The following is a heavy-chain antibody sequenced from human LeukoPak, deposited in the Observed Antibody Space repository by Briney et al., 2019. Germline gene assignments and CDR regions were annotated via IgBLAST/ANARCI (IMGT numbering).Heavy chain of an antibody. CDR2: IYWDDDK. Sequence: FGPTLVKPTQTLTLTCTFSGFSLSTSGVGVGWIRQPPGKALEWLALIYWDDDKRYSPSLKSRPTITKDTSKNQVVLTMTNMDPVDTATCYCAHTLVFGASDAFDIWGQGTMVTVSS. J-gene: IGHJ3*02. CDR3: AHTLVFGASDAFDI. CDR1: GFSLSTSGVG. D-gene: IGHD3-10*01. V-gene: IGHV2-5*02.